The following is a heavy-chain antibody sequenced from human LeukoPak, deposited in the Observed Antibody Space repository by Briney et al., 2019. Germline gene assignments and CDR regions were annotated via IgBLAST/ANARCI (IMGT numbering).Heavy chain of an antibody. CDR1: GGTFSSYA. CDR3: ARDVRLGGSSSRSNNWFDP. D-gene: IGHD6-13*01. V-gene: IGHV1-69*13. Sequence: ASVKVSCKASGGTFSSYAISWVRQAPGQGLEWMGGIIPIFGTANYAQKFQGRVTITADESTSTAYMELSSLRSEDTAVYYCARDVRLGGSSSRSNNWFDPWGQGTLVTVSS. J-gene: IGHJ5*02. CDR2: IIPIFGTA.